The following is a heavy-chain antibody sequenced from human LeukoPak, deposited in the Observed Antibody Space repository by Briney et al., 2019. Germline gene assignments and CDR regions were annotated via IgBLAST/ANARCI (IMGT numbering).Heavy chain of an antibody. CDR2: IYYSGST. D-gene: IGHD1-1*01. V-gene: IGHV4-59*08. CDR1: GGSLSNYY. Sequence: PSETLSLTCTVSGGSLSNYYWSWIRQPPGKGLEWIGYIYYSGSTDYNPSLKSRVTISLDTSKNQFSLKLSSLTAADTAIYYCARSTYNDYWGQGTLVTVSS. CDR3: ARSTYNDY. J-gene: IGHJ4*02.